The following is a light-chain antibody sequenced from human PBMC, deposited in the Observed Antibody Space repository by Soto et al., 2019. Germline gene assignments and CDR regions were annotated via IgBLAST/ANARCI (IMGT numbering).Light chain of an antibody. CDR2: GNS. CDR3: QSYDSSLSGLV. J-gene: IGLJ1*01. Sequence: QSALTQPPSVSGAPGQRVTISCTGSSSNIGAGYDVHWYQQLPGTAPKLLIYGNSNRPSGVPDRFSGSKSGTSASLAITGLQAEDEADYYCQSYDSSLSGLVFGTGTKLPVL. CDR1: SSNIGAGYD. V-gene: IGLV1-40*01.